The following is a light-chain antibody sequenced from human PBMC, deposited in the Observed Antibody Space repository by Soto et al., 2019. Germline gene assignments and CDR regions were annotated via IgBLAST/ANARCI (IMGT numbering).Light chain of an antibody. V-gene: IGLV2-23*03. CDR2: EGS. CDR3: CSYGGSSTFVV. CDR1: SSDIGSYNL. Sequence: QSVLTQPASVSGSPGQSITISCTGTSSDIGSYNLVSWYQQHPGKAPELMIYEGSKRPSGVSNRFSGSKSGNTASLTISGLQAEDEADYYCCSYGGSSTFVVFGGGTKVTVL. J-gene: IGLJ2*01.